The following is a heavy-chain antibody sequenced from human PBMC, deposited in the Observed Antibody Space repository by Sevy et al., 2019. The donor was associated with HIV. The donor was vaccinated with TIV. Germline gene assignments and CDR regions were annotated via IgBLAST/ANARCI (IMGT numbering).Heavy chain of an antibody. V-gene: IGHV3-7*01. Sequence: GGSLRLSCAASGFSFSRSAMHWVRQSPGKGLEWVANINQDGSEIYYVDSVKGRFSISRDNAKNSGYLQMNFLGVEDSGVYYCARAMGVWGQGTTVTVSS. J-gene: IGHJ6*02. CDR1: GFSFSRSA. CDR2: INQDGSEI. CDR3: ARAMGV.